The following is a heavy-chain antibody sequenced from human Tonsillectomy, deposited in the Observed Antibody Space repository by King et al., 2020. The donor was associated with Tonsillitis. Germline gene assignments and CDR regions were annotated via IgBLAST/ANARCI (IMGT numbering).Heavy chain of an antibody. CDR1: GFSFSDYG. CDR3: AKGPQGYCDY. Sequence: VQLVESGGGVVQPGGSLRLSCAASGFSFSDYGMHWVRQAPGKGLDWVTFIRHDGSSKYYADSVKGRFTISRDNSKNTLYLEMNSLTIEDTAVYYCAKGPQGYCDYWGQGTLVTVSS. CDR2: IRHDGSSK. J-gene: IGHJ4*02. V-gene: IGHV3-30*02.